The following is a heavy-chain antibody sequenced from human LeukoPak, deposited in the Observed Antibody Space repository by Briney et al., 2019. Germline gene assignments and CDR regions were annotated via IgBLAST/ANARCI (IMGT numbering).Heavy chain of an antibody. Sequence: SVKVSCKASGGTFSSYAISWVRQAPGQGLEWMGGIIPIFGTANYAQKFQGRVTITADESTCTAYMELNSLRAEDTAVYYCARDGDGYCSGGSCYTRPFDYWGQGTLVTVSS. D-gene: IGHD2-15*01. CDR2: IIPIFGTA. CDR3: ARDGDGYCSGGSCYTRPFDY. CDR1: GGTFSSYA. V-gene: IGHV1-69*01. J-gene: IGHJ4*02.